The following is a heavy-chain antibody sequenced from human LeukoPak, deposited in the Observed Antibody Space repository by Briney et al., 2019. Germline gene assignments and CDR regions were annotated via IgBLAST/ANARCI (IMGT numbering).Heavy chain of an antibody. J-gene: IGHJ4*02. Sequence: PSETLSLTCTVSGGSISSAGYYWTWIRQHPGKGLEWIGFSYHSGTTYYTPSLKSRVTISVDTSKNQFSLKLTSVTAADTAIYYCARSRYCTNGVCYRAFDYWGQGTLVTVSS. V-gene: IGHV4-31*03. CDR1: GGSISSAGYY. CDR3: ARSRYCTNGVCYRAFDY. D-gene: IGHD2-8*01. CDR2: SYHSGTT.